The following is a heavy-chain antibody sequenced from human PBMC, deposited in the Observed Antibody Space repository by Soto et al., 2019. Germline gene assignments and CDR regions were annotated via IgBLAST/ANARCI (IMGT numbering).Heavy chain of an antibody. D-gene: IGHD2-15*01. CDR1: GGSISSYY. V-gene: IGHV4-59*01. J-gene: IGHJ6*03. CDR2: IYYSGST. CDR3: ARAGGCSGGSCYHTIYYYYYMDV. Sequence: QVQLQESGPGLVKPSETLSLTCTVSGGSISSYYWSWIRQPPGKGLEWIGYIYYSGSTNYNPSPKRRVTLSVDTTTNQFSLKLSSVTAADTAVYYCARAGGCSGGSCYHTIYYYYYMDVWGKGTTVTVSS.